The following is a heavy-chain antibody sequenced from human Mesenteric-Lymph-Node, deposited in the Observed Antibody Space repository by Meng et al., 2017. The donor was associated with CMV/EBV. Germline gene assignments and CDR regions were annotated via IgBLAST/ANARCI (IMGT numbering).Heavy chain of an antibody. V-gene: IGHV4-31*03. D-gene: IGHD2-2*01. CDR3: AFYQLLARWFDP. CDR1: GGSISSGGHY. Sequence: CTVSGGSISSGGHYWSWIRQHPGKGLEWIGYIYYSGSTYYNPSLKSRVTISVDTSKNQFSLKLSSVTAADTAVYYCAFYQLLARWFDPWGQGTLVTVSS. J-gene: IGHJ5*02. CDR2: IYYSGST.